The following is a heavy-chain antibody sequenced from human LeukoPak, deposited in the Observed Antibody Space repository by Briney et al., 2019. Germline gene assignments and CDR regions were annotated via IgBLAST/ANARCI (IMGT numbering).Heavy chain of an antibody. CDR1: GYTFTSYY. CDR3: ARGPHYYDSSGYETGDFQH. J-gene: IGHJ1*01. CDR2: ISPSGGST. Sequence: ASVKVSCKASGYTFTSYYMHWVRQAPGQGLEWMGIISPSGGSTSYAQKFQGRVTMTRDTSTSTVYMELSSLRSEDTAVYYCARGPHYYDSSGYETGDFQHWGQGTLVTVSS. D-gene: IGHD3-22*01. V-gene: IGHV1-46*01.